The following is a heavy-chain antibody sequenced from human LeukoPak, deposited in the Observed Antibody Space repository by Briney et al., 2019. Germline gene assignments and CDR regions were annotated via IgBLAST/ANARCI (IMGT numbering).Heavy chain of an antibody. CDR2: IIPIFGTA. CDR3: ASHPWEQLNYYMDV. J-gene: IGHJ6*03. CDR1: EATFSTYA. D-gene: IGHD1-26*01. V-gene: IGHV1-69*05. Sequence: SVKFSCKASEATFSTYAISWVGRALGQGLEWMGGIIPIFGTANYAQKFQGRVTITTDESTSTAYVELSSLRSEDTAAYYCASHPWEQLNYYMDVWGKGTTVTVSS.